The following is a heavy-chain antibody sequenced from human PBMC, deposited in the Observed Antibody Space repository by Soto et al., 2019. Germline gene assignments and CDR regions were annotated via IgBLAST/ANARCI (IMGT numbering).Heavy chain of an antibody. J-gene: IGHJ3*02. Sequence: EVQLVESGGGLVQPGGSLRLSCAASGFTVSSNYMSWVRQAPGKGLEWGSVIYSGGSTYYADSVKGRFTISRDNSKNTLYRQMNSLRAEDTAVYYCARGPYDILTGYYKGDAFDIWGQGTMVTVSS. D-gene: IGHD3-9*01. V-gene: IGHV3-66*01. CDR1: GFTVSSNY. CDR3: ARGPYDILTGYYKGDAFDI. CDR2: IYSGGST.